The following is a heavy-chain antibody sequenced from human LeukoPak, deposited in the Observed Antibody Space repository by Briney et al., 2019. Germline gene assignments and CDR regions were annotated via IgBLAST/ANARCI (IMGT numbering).Heavy chain of an antibody. Sequence: ASVKVSCKASGYTFTSYDVNWVRQATGQGLEWMGWMNPNSGNTGYAQKFQGRVTMTRNTSISTAYMELSSLRSEDTAVYYCARVLYYGSGGTLDYWGQGTLVTVSS. V-gene: IGHV1-8*01. D-gene: IGHD3-10*01. CDR3: ARVLYYGSGGTLDY. J-gene: IGHJ4*02. CDR1: GYTFTSYD. CDR2: MNPNSGNT.